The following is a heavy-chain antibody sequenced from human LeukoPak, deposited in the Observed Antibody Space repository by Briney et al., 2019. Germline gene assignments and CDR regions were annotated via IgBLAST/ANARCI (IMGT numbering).Heavy chain of an antibody. D-gene: IGHD3-22*01. CDR3: ARDDSTYYDSSGYRYYYYMDV. Sequence: ASVKLSCKASGDTFSSYTFSWVRQPPGQGLEWMGRIIPIFGTANYAQTFQSRVTTTTDESTSTAYMVLRSLMSDDTAGFYCARDDSTYYDSSGYRYYYYMDVWGKGTTVTVSS. V-gene: IGHV1-69*05. CDR1: GDTFSSYT. CDR2: IIPIFGTA. J-gene: IGHJ6*03.